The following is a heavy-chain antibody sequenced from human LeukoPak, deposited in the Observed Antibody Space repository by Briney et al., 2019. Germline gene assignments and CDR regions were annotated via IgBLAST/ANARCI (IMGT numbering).Heavy chain of an antibody. V-gene: IGHV4-39*07. CDR3: ARDSCSSTSCRKKFDN. CDR2: IYYSGST. D-gene: IGHD2-2*01. CDR1: GGSISSSSYY. J-gene: IGHJ4*02. Sequence: SETLSLTCTVSGGSISSSSYYWGWIRQPPGKGLEWIGSIYYSGSTYYNPSLKSRVTISVDTSKNQFSLKPSSVTAADTAVYYCARDSCSSTSCRKKFDNWGQGTLVTVSS.